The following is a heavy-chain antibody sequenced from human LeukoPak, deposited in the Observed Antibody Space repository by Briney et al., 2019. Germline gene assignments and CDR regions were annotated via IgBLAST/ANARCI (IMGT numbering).Heavy chain of an antibody. Sequence: PSQTLSLTCTVSGGSISISDYYWIWIRQPPGKGLEWIGYIDYSGRTYYNASLKSRITISVDTSKNQFSLKLSSVTAADTAVYYCARYYDFWSGYHYFDYWGQGTLVTVSS. D-gene: IGHD3-3*01. CDR1: GGSISISDYY. V-gene: IGHV4-30-4*08. J-gene: IGHJ4*02. CDR3: ARYYDFWSGYHYFDY. CDR2: IDYSGRT.